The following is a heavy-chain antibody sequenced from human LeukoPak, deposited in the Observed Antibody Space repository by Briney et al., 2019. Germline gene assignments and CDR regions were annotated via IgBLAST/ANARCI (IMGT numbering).Heavy chain of an antibody. V-gene: IGHV1-2*06. CDR2: INPNGGGT. D-gene: IGHD6-6*01. CDR3: AREIRGGSSSSGVGYYFDY. J-gene: IGHJ4*02. Sequence: ASVKVSCKASGYTFTGYYMHWVRQAPGQGLEWMGRINPNGGGTNYAQKFQGRVTMTRDTSISTAYMELSRLRSDDTAVYYCAREIRGGSSSSGVGYYFDYWGQGTLVTVSS. CDR1: GYTFTGYY.